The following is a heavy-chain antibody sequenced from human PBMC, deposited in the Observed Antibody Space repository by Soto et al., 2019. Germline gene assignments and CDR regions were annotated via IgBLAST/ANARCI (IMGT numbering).Heavy chain of an antibody. D-gene: IGHD2-21*01. V-gene: IGHV4-34*01. CDR2: INHLGSI. CDR1: GGPLSDYF. J-gene: IGHJ6*03. Sequence: SETMSLTCVVSGGPLSDYFWSWIRQPPGMALEWIGEINHLGSINYNPSLKSRVTMSVDTSKNQFSLTLNSVTAADTATYYCARGGISHWAYFYYMDVWDRGTTVTVSS. CDR3: ARGGISHWAYFYYMDV.